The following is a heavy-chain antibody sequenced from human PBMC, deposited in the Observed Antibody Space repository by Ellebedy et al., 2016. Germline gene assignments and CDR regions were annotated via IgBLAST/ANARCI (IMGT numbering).Heavy chain of an antibody. D-gene: IGHD1-1*01. CDR2: INHSGST. CDR1: GGSFSGYY. Sequence: SETLSLTCAVYGGSFSGYYWSWIRQPPGKGLEWIGEINHSGSTNYNPSLKSRVTISVDTSKNQFSLKLSSVTAADTAVYYCARGRRTTGTTFMSGRYNWFDPWGQGTLVTVSS. CDR3: ARGRRTTGTTFMSGRYNWFDP. J-gene: IGHJ5*02. V-gene: IGHV4-34*01.